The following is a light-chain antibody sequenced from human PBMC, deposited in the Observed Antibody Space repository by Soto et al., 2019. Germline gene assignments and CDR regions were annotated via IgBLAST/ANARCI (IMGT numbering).Light chain of an antibody. Sequence: EIVLTQSPGTLSLSPGEGATLSCRASQSVSSNYLAWYQQKPGQAPRLLISGASSRATGIPDRFSGSGSGTDFTLTISRLEPEDSAVFYCQQYGTSQWTFGQGTKVDI. CDR1: QSVSSNY. CDR3: QQYGTSQWT. CDR2: GAS. J-gene: IGKJ1*01. V-gene: IGKV3-20*01.